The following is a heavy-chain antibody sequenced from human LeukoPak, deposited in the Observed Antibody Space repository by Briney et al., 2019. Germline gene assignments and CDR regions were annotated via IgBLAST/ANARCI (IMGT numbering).Heavy chain of an antibody. CDR2: ISGSGGST. CDR1: GFTFSSYA. Sequence: GGSLRLSCAASGFTFSSYAMSWVRQAPGKGLEWVSAISGSGGSTYYADSVKGRSTISRDNSKNTLYLQMNSLRAEDTAVYYCASRLSYCSDGSCYSHHDAFDIWGQGTMVTVSS. CDR3: ASRLSYCSDGSCYSHHDAFDI. J-gene: IGHJ3*02. V-gene: IGHV3-23*01. D-gene: IGHD2-15*01.